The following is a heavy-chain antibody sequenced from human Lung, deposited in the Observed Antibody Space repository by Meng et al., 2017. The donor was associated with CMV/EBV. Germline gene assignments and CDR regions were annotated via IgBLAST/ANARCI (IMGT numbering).Heavy chain of an antibody. CDR1: GFTCSDYY. V-gene: IGHV3-11*04. CDR3: ARVQGGNSWGFDY. CDR2: ISSSGSTI. J-gene: IGHJ4*02. Sequence: DSGFTCSDYYLSWIRRAPGKGLEWVSYISSSGSTIDYADSVKGRFTISRDNAKNSLYLQMNSLGAEDTAVYYCARVQGGNSWGFDYWGQGTLVTISS. D-gene: IGHD4-23*01.